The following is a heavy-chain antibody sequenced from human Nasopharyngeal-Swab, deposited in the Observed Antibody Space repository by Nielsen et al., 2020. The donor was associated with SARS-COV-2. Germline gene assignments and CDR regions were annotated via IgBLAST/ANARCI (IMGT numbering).Heavy chain of an antibody. CDR3: ARGLGYGMDV. D-gene: IGHD7-27*01. J-gene: IGHJ6*02. V-gene: IGHV4-61*01. CDR1: GGSVSSGSYY. Sequence: SETLSLTCTVSGGSVSSGSYYWSWIRQPPGKGLEWIGEINHSGSTNYNPSLKSRVTISVDTSKNQFSLKLSSVTAADTAVYYCARGLGYGMDVWGQGTTVTVSS. CDR2: INHSGST.